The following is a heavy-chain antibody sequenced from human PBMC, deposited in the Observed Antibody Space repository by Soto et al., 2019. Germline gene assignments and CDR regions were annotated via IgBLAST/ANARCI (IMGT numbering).Heavy chain of an antibody. CDR3: AKWREGAGYFDN. Sequence: PGGSLRLSCIVSGFTFTDYSLNWVRQAPVKGLEFLSYISAVRTTIYYAGSVRGRFTFSRDNSKNTLYLQMNSLRADYTAVYYCAKWREGAGYFDNWGQGTLVTVSS. D-gene: IGHD1-26*01. J-gene: IGHJ4*02. CDR1: GFTFTDYS. V-gene: IGHV3-48*01. CDR2: ISAVRTTI.